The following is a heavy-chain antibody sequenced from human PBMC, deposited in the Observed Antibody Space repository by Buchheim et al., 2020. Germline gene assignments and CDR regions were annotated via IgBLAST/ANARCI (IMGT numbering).Heavy chain of an antibody. Sequence: EVQLVESGGGLVQPGGSLRLSCAASGFTFSSYWMSWVRQAPGKGLEWVANIKQDGSEKYYVDSVKGRFTISRKHDKNYLYRQMNSLRAEDTAVYYCARADFWSGTDYYYYGMDVWGQGTT. D-gene: IGHD3-3*01. J-gene: IGHJ6*02. V-gene: IGHV3-7*01. CDR1: GFTFSSYW. CDR3: ARADFWSGTDYYYYGMDV. CDR2: IKQDGSEK.